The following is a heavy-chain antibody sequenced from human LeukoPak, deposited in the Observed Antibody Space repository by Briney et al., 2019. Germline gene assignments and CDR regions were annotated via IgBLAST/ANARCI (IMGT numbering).Heavy chain of an antibody. CDR1: EYRFRGYW. D-gene: IGHD3-10*01. CDR2: IYLGDSNT. Sequence: GESLKISCRGLEYRFRGYWIGWGRQIPGKGLGGMGIIYLGDSNTRYSPSFQGKITISVDKSISTAYLQWSSLRTSDTAMYFCARLGNQYGGFEDFRIEYWGQGAPVTASP. J-gene: IGHJ4*02. V-gene: IGHV5-51*01. CDR3: ARLGNQYGGFEDFRIEY.